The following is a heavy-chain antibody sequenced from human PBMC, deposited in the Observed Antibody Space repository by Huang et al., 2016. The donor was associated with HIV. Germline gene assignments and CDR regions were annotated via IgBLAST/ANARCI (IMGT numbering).Heavy chain of an antibody. V-gene: IGHV5-51*01. Sequence: EVQLVQSGAEVKKPGESLKISFKGSGYSFTSYLFGWVRQMPGKGLEWVGIIYPGDSDTIYSPSFQGEGTISADKSISTAYLQWSSLKASDTAMYYCARLSTTWYFDYWGQGTLVTVSS. CDR1: GYSFTSYL. CDR2: IYPGDSDT. CDR3: ARLSTTWYFDY. J-gene: IGHJ4*02. D-gene: IGHD1-1*01.